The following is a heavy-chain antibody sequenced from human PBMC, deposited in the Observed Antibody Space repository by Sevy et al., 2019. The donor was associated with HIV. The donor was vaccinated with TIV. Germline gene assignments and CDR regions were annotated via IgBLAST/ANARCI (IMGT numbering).Heavy chain of an antibody. J-gene: IGHJ4*02. V-gene: IGHV4-39*01. D-gene: IGHD6-19*01. Sequence: SETLSLTCSVSGASISSSGYYWGWIRQPPGKGLEWIASIRYSGSTFYNPSLRSRVTISADTSKNQFSLKLNSVTAEDTARYYCAGPTLTYSSGWSYYDYWGQGTVVTVSS. CDR3: AGPTLTYSSGWSYYDY. CDR1: GASISSSGYY. CDR2: IRYSGST.